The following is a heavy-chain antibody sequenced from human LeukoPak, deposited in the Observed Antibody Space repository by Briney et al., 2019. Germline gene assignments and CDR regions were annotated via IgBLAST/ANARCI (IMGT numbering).Heavy chain of an antibody. J-gene: IGHJ6*02. D-gene: IGHD2/OR15-2a*01. CDR2: ISYDGSNK. Sequence: PGGSLRLSCAASGFTFSSSALSWVRQAPGKGLEWVAVISYDGSNKYYADSVKGRFTISRDNSKNTLYLQMNSLRAEDTAVYYCAKASGLSYYYGMDVWGQGTTVTVSS. CDR1: GFTFSSSA. V-gene: IGHV3-30*18. CDR3: AKASGLSYYYGMDV.